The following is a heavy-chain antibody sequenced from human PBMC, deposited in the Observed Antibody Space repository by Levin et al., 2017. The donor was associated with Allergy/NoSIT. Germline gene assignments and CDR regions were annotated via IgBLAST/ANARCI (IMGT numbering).Heavy chain of an antibody. CDR1: GFTFSSYA. CDR2: ISYDGINK. V-gene: IGHV3-30-3*01. CDR3: ARDSAGEEQWLVADLDY. D-gene: IGHD6-19*01. J-gene: IGHJ4*02. Sequence: GGSLRLSCAASGFTFSSYAVHWVRQAPGKGLEWVSVISYDGINKYYADSVKGRFTISRDNSKNTVYLQMNSLRGEDTAVYYCARDSAGEEQWLVADLDYWGQGTLVTVSS.